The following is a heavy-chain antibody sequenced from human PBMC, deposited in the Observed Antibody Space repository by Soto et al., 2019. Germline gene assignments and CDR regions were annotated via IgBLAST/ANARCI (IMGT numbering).Heavy chain of an antibody. Sequence: PSETLSLTCTVSGYSITSGFYWGGVRQSPGKGLEWIGSISYSAKTFYNPSLASRFSIAVDTSKNHFSLRLTSVTAADTALYYCTRGAGAPWVRFDSWGLGTLVTVSS. CDR3: TRGAGAPWVRFDS. V-gene: IGHV4-38-2*02. CDR2: ISYSAKT. D-gene: IGHD3-22*01. CDR1: GYSITSGFY. J-gene: IGHJ4*02.